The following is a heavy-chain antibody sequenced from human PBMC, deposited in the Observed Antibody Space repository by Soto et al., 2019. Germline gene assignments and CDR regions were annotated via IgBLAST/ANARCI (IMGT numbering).Heavy chain of an antibody. CDR2: MNPNSGNT. J-gene: IGHJ4*02. CDR1: GYTFTSYY. CDR3: ARADLGSWYLRDY. V-gene: IGHV1-8*01. D-gene: IGHD6-13*01. Sequence: ASVKVSCKASGYTFTSYYINWVRQATGQGLEWMGWMNPNSGNTGYAQKFQGRVTMTRNTSISTAYMELSSLRSEDTAVYYCARADLGSWYLRDYWGQGTLVTVSS.